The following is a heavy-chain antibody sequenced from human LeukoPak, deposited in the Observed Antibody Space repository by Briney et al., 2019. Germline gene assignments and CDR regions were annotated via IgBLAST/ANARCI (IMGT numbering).Heavy chain of an antibody. V-gene: IGHV4-61*02. CDR1: GGSISSGSYY. Sequence: SETLSLTCTVSGGSISSGSYYWSWIRQPAGKGLEWIGRIYTSGSTNYNPSLKSRVTISVDTSKNQFSLKLSSVTAADTAAYYCAREGSSSYYYYYYMDVWGKGTTVTVSS. D-gene: IGHD1-26*01. CDR3: AREGSSSYYYYYYMDV. J-gene: IGHJ6*03. CDR2: IYTSGST.